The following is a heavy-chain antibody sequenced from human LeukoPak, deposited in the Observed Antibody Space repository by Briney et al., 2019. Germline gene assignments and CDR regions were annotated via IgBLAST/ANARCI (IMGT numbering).Heavy chain of an antibody. CDR1: RFTFSDYA. CDR3: AKGSSSWYVFDYYYMDV. D-gene: IGHD6-13*01. CDR2: ISYDGSNE. V-gene: IGHV3-30*18. Sequence: PGGSLRLSCAASRFTFSDYAMHWVRQAPGRGLEWVAIISYDGSNEYYADSVKGRFTISRDNSKNTLYLQMNSLRAEDTAVYYCAKGSSSWYVFDYYYMDVWGKGTTVTISS. J-gene: IGHJ6*03.